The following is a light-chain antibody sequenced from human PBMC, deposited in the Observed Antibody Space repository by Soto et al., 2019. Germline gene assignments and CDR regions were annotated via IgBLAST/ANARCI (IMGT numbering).Light chain of an antibody. Sequence: EIVLTQSPGTLSLSPGERATISCRASQSIASSYLGWYQQKPGQAPRLLIYGASSRATGIPDRFSGSGSGTDFTLSISRLEPEDFAVYYCQHYGTAPFTFGPGTKVEIK. J-gene: IGKJ3*01. CDR2: GAS. V-gene: IGKV3-20*01. CDR1: QSIASSY. CDR3: QHYGTAPFT.